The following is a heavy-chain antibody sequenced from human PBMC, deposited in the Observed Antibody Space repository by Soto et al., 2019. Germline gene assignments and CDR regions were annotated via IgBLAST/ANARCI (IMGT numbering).Heavy chain of an antibody. J-gene: IGHJ6*02. V-gene: IGHV1-3*01. D-gene: IGHD6-13*01. Sequence: GASVKVSCKASGYTFTSYAMHWVRQAPGQRLEWMGWINAGNGKTKYSQKFQGRVTITRDTSASTAYMELSSLRSEDTAVYYCARDLIRYSSSWYPGSVNYYYYYGMDVWGQGTTVTVSS. CDR1: GYTFTSYA. CDR2: INAGNGKT. CDR3: ARDLIRYSSSWYPGSVNYYYYYGMDV.